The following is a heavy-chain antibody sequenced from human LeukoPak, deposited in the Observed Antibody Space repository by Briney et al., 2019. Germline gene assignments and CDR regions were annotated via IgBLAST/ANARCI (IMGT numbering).Heavy chain of an antibody. D-gene: IGHD5-12*01. Sequence: SETLSLTCTVSGGSISSYYWSWIRQPPGKGLEWIGYIYYSGSTNYNPSLKSRVTISVDTSRIQFSLKLSSVTAADTAVYYCAGGYSGYDWVFDYWGQGTLVTVSS. CDR1: GGSISSYY. CDR2: IYYSGST. CDR3: AGGYSGYDWVFDY. J-gene: IGHJ4*02. V-gene: IGHV4-59*13.